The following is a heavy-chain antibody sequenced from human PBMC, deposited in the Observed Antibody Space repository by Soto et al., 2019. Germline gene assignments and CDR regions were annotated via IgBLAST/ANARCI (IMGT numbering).Heavy chain of an antibody. V-gene: IGHV1-2*02. CDR2: INPNSGDT. D-gene: IGHD2-15*01. J-gene: IGHJ6*02. CDR3: AKDGEGSYAIYYYYSGMDV. Sequence: AAVKVSCKASGYTFTGYYMHWVRQAPGQGLEWMGWINPNSGDTKYAQKFQGRVTMTSDTSISTAYMELSSLRSDDTAMYYCAKDGEGSYAIYYYYSGMDVWGQGPTVTVS. CDR1: GYTFTGYY.